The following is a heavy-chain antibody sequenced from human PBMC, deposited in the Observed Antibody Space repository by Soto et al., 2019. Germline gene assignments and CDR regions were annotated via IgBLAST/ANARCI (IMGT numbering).Heavy chain of an antibody. Sequence: QVQLVESGGGVVQPGRSLRLSCAASGFTFSSYGMHWVRQAPGKGLEWVAVIWYDGSNKYYADSMKGRFTISRDNSKYTMYLQMNSLRAEDTAVYDCASDGDSSGFYWGQGTLVTVSS. D-gene: IGHD6-19*01. J-gene: IGHJ4*02. CDR3: ASDGDSSGFY. CDR2: IWYDGSNK. CDR1: GFTFSSYG. V-gene: IGHV3-33*01.